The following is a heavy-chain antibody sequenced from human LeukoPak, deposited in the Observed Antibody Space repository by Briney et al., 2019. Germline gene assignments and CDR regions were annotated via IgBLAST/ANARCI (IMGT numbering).Heavy chain of an antibody. J-gene: IGHJ6*03. Sequence: SETLSLTCSVSGGSISGHYWTWLRQPPGKGLEWIGSIYYSGSTYYNPSLKSRVTISVDTSKNQFSLKLSSVTAADTAVYYCAREYRQLSRPKYYYYYYMDVWGKGTTVTVSS. D-gene: IGHD6-13*01. CDR2: IYYSGST. V-gene: IGHV4-59*11. CDR3: AREYRQLSRPKYYYYYYMDV. CDR1: GGSISGHY.